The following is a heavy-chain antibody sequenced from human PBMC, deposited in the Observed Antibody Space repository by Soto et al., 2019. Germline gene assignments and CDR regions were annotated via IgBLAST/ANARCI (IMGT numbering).Heavy chain of an antibody. V-gene: IGHV1-3*01. Sequence: QAQLVQSGAEVKKPGASVKVSCKASGYTFTNYAVHWLRQAPGQALEWMGWLNAGNGDTKYSPTFQARVTITRDTSASTAYMELSSLRSEDTAVYYCARQGIPYNSGSGDYFYYYYNYMDVWGKGTTVTVSS. J-gene: IGHJ6*03. CDR2: LNAGNGDT. D-gene: IGHD3-10*01. CDR3: ARQGIPYNSGSGDYFYYYYNYMDV. CDR1: GYTFTNYA.